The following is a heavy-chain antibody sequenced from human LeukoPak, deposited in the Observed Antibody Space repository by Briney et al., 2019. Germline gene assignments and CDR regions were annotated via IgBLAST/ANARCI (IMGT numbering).Heavy chain of an antibody. CDR2: VNPNAGNT. V-gene: IGHV1-8*03. CDR3: ATGKYCTDAPCYSLGYSYYMDV. Sequence: ASVKVSCKASGYTFNSYYINLVGQAPGQGLEWMGWVNPNAGNTGYVQKFQGRVTFTRNTSISTVYMELSSLRSEDTAVYYCATGKYCTDAPCYSLGYSYYMDVWGKGTTVTVSS. J-gene: IGHJ6*03. CDR1: GYTFNSYY. D-gene: IGHD2-8*01.